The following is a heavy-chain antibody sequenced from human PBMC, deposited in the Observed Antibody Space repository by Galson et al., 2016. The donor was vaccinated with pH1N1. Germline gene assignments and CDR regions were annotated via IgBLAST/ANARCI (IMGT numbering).Heavy chain of an antibody. D-gene: IGHD4-23*01. CDR1: GFSFSDPS. CDR2: FGSTLSGATI. V-gene: IGHV3-11*04. J-gene: IGHJ6*03. Sequence: SLRLSCAASGFSFSDPSMTYTRQAPGKELECISYFGSTLSGATIEYADSVKGRFTISRHNARKSVFLQMTSLRAADTAIYFCARDGVLRSVYGGYYMDVWGKGTTVIVSS. CDR3: ARDGVLRSVYGGYYMDV.